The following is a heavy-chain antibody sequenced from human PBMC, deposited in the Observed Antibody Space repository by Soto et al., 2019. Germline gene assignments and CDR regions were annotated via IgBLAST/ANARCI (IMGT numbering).Heavy chain of an antibody. D-gene: IGHD1-26*01. V-gene: IGHV4-34*01. CDR1: GGSFRNYY. CDR2: VNHSGEA. Sequence: PSQTLCLTCDVYGGSFRNYYWIWVRQPPGKGLEWIGAVNHSGEATYNASLQSRITIAQNTSNIQLSMMMNSVTAAEAAMYFSTRAERFTSSWFDPWGQGTKATVSS. CDR3: TRAERFTSSWFDP. J-gene: IGHJ5*02.